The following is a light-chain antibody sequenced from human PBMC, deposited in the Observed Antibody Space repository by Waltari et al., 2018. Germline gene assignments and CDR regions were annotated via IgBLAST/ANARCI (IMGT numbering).Light chain of an antibody. J-gene: IGKJ3*01. CDR2: WAS. V-gene: IGKV4-1*01. CDR3: LQHYTTPFT. Sequence: DIVMTQSPECLGVSLGERATINGKSSQDVTNSLSWYKQQPGQPPELLIYWASTRESGVPDRFSGSGFGTDFTLTIRSLQAEDVAVYYCLQHYTTPFTFGPGTRVDI. CDR1: QDVTNS.